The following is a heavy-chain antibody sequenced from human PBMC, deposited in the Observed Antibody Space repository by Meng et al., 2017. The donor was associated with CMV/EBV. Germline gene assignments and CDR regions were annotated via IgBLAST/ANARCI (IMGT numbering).Heavy chain of an antibody. CDR2: IIPIFGTA. D-gene: IGHD5-18*01. Sequence: SVKVSCKASGGTFSSYAISWVRQAPGQGLEWMGGIIPIFGTANYAQKFQGRVTITTDESTGTAYMELSSLRSEDTAVYYCARERIQPQYYYYYYGMDVWGQGTTVTVSS. CDR3: ARERIQPQYYYYYYGMDV. CDR1: GGTFSSYA. V-gene: IGHV1-69*05. J-gene: IGHJ6*02.